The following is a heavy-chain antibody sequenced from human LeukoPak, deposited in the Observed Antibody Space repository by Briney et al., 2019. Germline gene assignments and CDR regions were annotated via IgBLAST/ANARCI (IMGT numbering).Heavy chain of an antibody. Sequence: SETLSLTCTVSGGSINIYYWNWIRQPPGKGLEWIGYINYSGSTNYDPSLKSRVTISVDTSKNQFSLKLSSVTAADTAVYYCARGQGYSYGYEWFDPWGQGTLVTVSS. V-gene: IGHV4-59*01. J-gene: IGHJ5*02. CDR1: GGSINIYY. D-gene: IGHD5-18*01. CDR3: ARGQGYSYGYEWFDP. CDR2: INYSGST.